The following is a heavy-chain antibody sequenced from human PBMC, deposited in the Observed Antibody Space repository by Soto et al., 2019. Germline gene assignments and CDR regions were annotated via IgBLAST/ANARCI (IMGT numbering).Heavy chain of an antibody. J-gene: IGHJ4*02. CDR2: IYSGGST. V-gene: IGHV3-53*01. Sequence: GGSLRLSCAASGFTVSSNYMSWVRQAPGKGLEWVSVIYSGGSTYYADSVKGRFTISRDNSKNTLYLQMNSLRAEDTAVYYCARGQVDYGGNSLGPFDYWGQGTLVTAPQ. D-gene: IGHD4-17*01. CDR3: ARGQVDYGGNSLGPFDY. CDR1: GFTVSSNY.